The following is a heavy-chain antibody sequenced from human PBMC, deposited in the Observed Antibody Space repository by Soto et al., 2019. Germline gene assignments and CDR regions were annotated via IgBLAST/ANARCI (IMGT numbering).Heavy chain of an antibody. CDR1: GGSISSSSYY. CDR3: ARHGGYYDSSGYYGTGVKFYGMDV. J-gene: IGHJ6*02. CDR2: IYYSGST. D-gene: IGHD3-22*01. Sequence: PSETLSLTCTVSGGSISSSSYYWGWIRQPPGKGLEWIGSIYYSGSTYYNPSLKSRVTISVDTSKNQFSLKLSSVTAADTAVYYCARHGGYYDSSGYYGTGVKFYGMDVWGQGTTVTVSS. V-gene: IGHV4-39*01.